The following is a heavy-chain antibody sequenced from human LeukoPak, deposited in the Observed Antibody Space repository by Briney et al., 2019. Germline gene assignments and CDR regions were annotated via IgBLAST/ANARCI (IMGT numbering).Heavy chain of an antibody. CDR3: ARAISSSYYYYGMDV. Sequence: GGSLRLSCAASGFTFSSYDMHWVRQATGKGLEWVSAIGTAGDTYYPGSVKGRFTISRENAKNSLYLQMNSLRAGDTAVYYCARAISSSYYYYGMDVWGQGTAVTVSS. D-gene: IGHD2-2*01. CDR1: GFTFSSYD. V-gene: IGHV3-13*01. J-gene: IGHJ6*02. CDR2: IGTAGDT.